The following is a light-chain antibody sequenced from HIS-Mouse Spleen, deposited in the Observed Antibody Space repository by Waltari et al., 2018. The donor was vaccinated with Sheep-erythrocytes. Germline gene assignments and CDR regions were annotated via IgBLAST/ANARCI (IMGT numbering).Light chain of an antibody. CDR2: EGS. V-gene: IGLV2-23*01. Sequence: QSALTQPASVSGSPGQSITISCTGTSSAVGCYNFVPWYKQHPGKAPKLRTYEGSKPPSGVSKRFSGSKSGNTASLTISGLQAEDEADYYCCSYAGSSTLVFGGGTKLTVL. CDR1: SSAVGCYNF. CDR3: CSYAGSSTLV. J-gene: IGLJ2*01.